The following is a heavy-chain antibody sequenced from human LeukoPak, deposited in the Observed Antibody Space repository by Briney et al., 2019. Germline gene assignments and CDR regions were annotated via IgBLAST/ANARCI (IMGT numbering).Heavy chain of an antibody. J-gene: IGHJ4*02. CDR2: IIPIFGTA. CDR3: ARDRDGYFDY. D-gene: IGHD5-24*01. V-gene: IGHV1-69*05. CDR1: GGTFSSYA. Sequence: ASVKVSCKASGGTFSSYAISWVRQAPGQGLEWMGGIIPIFGTANYAQKFQGRVTITTDESTSTAYMELSCLRSEDTAVYYCARDRDGYFDYWGQGTLVTVSS.